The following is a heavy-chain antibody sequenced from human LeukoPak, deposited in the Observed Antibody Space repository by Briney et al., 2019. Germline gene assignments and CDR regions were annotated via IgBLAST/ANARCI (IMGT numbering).Heavy chain of an antibody. Sequence: KPSETLSLTCTVSGGSISSYYWSWIRQPAGKGLEWIGRIYTSGSTNYNPSLKSRVTMSVDTSKNQFSLKLSSVTAADTAVYYCARDVPLQLLFGSYYYYGMDVWGQGTTVTVSS. J-gene: IGHJ6*02. D-gene: IGHD2-2*01. CDR2: IYTSGST. CDR3: ARDVPLQLLFGSYYYYGMDV. V-gene: IGHV4-4*07. CDR1: GGSISSYY.